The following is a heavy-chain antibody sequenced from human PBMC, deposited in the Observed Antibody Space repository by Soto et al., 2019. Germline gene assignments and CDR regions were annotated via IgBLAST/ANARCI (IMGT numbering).Heavy chain of an antibody. CDR3: ATAPGYWASAPLDY. D-gene: IGHD6-25*01. V-gene: IGHV3-15*07. CDR2: IKSHTDGGTT. CDR1: GLTFTNAW. Sequence: VQLVESGGGLVKLGGSLRLSCTVSGLTFTNAWMTWVRQAPGKGLEWVARIKSHTDGGTTDYAAPLQGRFTISRDDSRNTLFLQMNSLKTEDTAVYFCATAPGYWASAPLDYWGQGTLVTVSS. J-gene: IGHJ4*02.